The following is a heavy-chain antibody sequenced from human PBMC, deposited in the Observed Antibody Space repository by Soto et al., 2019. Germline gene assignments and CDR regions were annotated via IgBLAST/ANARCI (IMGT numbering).Heavy chain of an antibody. D-gene: IGHD1-1*01. CDR3: ASTRKGWNAKVD. J-gene: IGHJ4*02. V-gene: IGHV4-59*08. CDR1: GGSISSYY. CDR2: IYYSGTT. Sequence: QVQLQESGPGLVKPSETLSLTCTVSGGSISSYYWSWIRQPPGKGLEWIGYIYYSGTTNYTPSLTRRVTISIDTSKNQFALNLSYVTAADTAVYFCASTRKGWNAKVDWGQGTLVTVSS.